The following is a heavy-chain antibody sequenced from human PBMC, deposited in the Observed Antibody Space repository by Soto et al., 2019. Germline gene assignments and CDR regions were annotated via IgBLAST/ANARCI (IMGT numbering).Heavy chain of an antibody. Sequence: QAVGSLRLSCAPSGFTFSSYWMSWVRQAPGKGLGWVANIKQDGSEKYYMDSVKGLFTISRDNAKNSLYLQMNSLRAEDTAVYYCARTPGYYDILTGYYMSGYYYYGMDVWGQGTTVTVSS. J-gene: IGHJ6*02. CDR3: ARTPGYYDILTGYYMSGYYYYGMDV. CDR1: GFTFSSYW. D-gene: IGHD3-9*01. CDR2: IKQDGSEK. V-gene: IGHV3-7*01.